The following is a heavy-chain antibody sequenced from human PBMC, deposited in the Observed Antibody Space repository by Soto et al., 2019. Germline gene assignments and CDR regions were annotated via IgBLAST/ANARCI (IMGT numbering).Heavy chain of an antibody. CDR3: ARDAPYYDFWSGPVYYYYYYGMDV. D-gene: IGHD3-3*01. CDR1: GFTFSSYW. V-gene: IGHV3-7*01. Sequence: PGGSLRLSCAASGFTFSSYWMSWVRQAPGKGLEWVANIKQDGSEKYYVDSVKGRFTISRDNAKNSLYLQMNSLRAEDTAVYYCARDAPYYDFWSGPVYYYYYYGMDVWGQGTTVTVSS. J-gene: IGHJ6*02. CDR2: IKQDGSEK.